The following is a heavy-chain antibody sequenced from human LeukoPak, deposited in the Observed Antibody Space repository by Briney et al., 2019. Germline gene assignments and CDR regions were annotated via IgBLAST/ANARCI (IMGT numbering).Heavy chain of an antibody. Sequence: GGSLRLSCAASGFTFSNAWMSWVRQAPGKGLEWVGFIRSKAYGGTTEYAASVKGRFTISRDDSKSIAYLQMNSLKTEDTAVYYCTRDWEVGYYDSSGSPIWGQGTLVTVSS. CDR1: GFTFSNAW. V-gene: IGHV3-49*04. J-gene: IGHJ4*02. CDR2: IRSKAYGGTT. D-gene: IGHD3-22*01. CDR3: TRDWEVGYYDSSGSPI.